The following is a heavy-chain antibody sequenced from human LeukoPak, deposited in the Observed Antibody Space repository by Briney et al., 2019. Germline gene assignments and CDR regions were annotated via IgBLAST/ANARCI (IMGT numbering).Heavy chain of an antibody. D-gene: IGHD3-10*01. CDR3: ARDGSGSYSDYYYYMGV. V-gene: IGHV3-20*04. CDR2: INWNGGST. J-gene: IGHJ6*03. Sequence: GGSLRLSCAASGFTFDDYGMSWVRQAPGKGLEWVSGINWNGGSTGYADSVKGRFTISRDNAKNSLYLQMNSLRAEDTALYYCARDGSGSYSDYYYYMGVWGKGTTVTVSS. CDR1: GFTFDDYG.